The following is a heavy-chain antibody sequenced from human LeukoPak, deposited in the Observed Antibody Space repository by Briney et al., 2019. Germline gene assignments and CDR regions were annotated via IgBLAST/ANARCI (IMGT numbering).Heavy chain of an antibody. CDR2: FDPEDGET. CDR3: ARVVGLTGYSSNWYSGYYYYMDV. D-gene: IGHD6-13*01. CDR1: GYTLTELS. J-gene: IGHJ6*03. Sequence: ASVKVSCKVSGYTLTELSMHWVRQAPGKGLEWMGGFDPEDGETIYAQKFQGRVTMTEDTSTDTAYMELSSLRSEDTAVYYCARVVGLTGYSSNWYSGYYYYMDVWGKGTTVTVSS. V-gene: IGHV1-24*01.